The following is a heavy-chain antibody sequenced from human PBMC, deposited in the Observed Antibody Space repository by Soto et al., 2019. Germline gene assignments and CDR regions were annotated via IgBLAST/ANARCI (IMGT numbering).Heavy chain of an antibody. V-gene: IGHV4-61*01. CDR2: IYYTGST. Sequence: PSETLSLTCTVSGGSVSSDTYYWRWIRQPPGKGLGWIGHIYYTGSTNYNPSLKSRVTMSVDTSKNQFSLTLYSVTSADTAMYYCAGGPCVGGGDCYCDYWGQGALVTVSS. CDR3: AGGPCVGGGDCYCDY. D-gene: IGHD2-21*02. CDR1: GGSVSSDTYY. J-gene: IGHJ4*02.